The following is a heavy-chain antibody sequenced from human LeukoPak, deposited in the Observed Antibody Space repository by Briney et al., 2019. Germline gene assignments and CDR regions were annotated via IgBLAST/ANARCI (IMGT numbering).Heavy chain of an antibody. J-gene: IGHJ4*02. CDR1: GFTFSSDW. CDR2: IKQDGSEK. CDR3: ARGYSGY. D-gene: IGHD5-12*01. V-gene: IGHV3-7*05. Sequence: GGSLRLSCAASGFTFSSDWMSWVRQAPGKGLEWVANIKQDGSEKYYVDSVKGRFTISRDNAKNSLYLQMNSLRAEDTAVYYCARGYSGYWGQGTLVTVSS.